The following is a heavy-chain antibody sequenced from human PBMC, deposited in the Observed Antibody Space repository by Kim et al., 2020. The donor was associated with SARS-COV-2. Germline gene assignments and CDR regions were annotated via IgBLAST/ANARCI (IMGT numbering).Heavy chain of an antibody. CDR3: ARVSFDAFDF. CDR1: GGSVSSHANY. CDR2: LYYTSNT. Sequence: SETLSLTCTVSGGSVSSHANYWSWIRQPPGKGLEWIGYLYYTSNTNYNPSLRGRVTISPDASKNQFSQRLSSVTAADTAVYFCARVSFDAFDFWGQGT. J-gene: IGHJ3*01. V-gene: IGHV4-61*08.